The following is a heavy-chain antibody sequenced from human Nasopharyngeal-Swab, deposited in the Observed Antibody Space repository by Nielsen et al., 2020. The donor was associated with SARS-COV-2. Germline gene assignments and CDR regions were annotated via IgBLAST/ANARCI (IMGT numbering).Heavy chain of an antibody. CDR1: GGTFNSFA. V-gene: IGHV1-69*05. Sequence: SVKVSCKASGGTFNSFAISWVRQAPGQGLEWMGGIVPLFGTTNYAQKFQGRVTITRDTSASTAYMELSSLRSEDTAVYYCARSHRRFAYYDILTGYHNWFDPWGQGTLVTVSS. D-gene: IGHD3-9*01. CDR2: IVPLFGTT. CDR3: ARSHRRFAYYDILTGYHNWFDP. J-gene: IGHJ5*02.